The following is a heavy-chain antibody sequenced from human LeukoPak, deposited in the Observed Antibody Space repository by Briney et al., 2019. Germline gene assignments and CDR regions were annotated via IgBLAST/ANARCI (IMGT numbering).Heavy chain of an antibody. CDR2: ISGSGGST. Sequence: GGSLRLSCAASGFTFSSYAMSWVRQAPGKGLEWVSGISGSGGSTYYADSVKGRFTISRDNSKNTLYLQMNSLRAEDTAVYYCARGGQIVRFLEWLRQSPPQSNYYYYGMDVWGQGTTVTVSS. D-gene: IGHD3-3*01. CDR1: GFTFSSYA. CDR3: ARGGQIVRFLEWLRQSPPQSNYYYYGMDV. J-gene: IGHJ6*02. V-gene: IGHV3-23*01.